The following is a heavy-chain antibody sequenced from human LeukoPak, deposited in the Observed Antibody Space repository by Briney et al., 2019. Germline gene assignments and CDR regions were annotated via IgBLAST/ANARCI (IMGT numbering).Heavy chain of an antibody. CDR3: ARGGSVTTVTKGLDY. J-gene: IGHJ4*02. D-gene: IGHD4-17*01. CDR2: ISSSSSYI. Sequence: PGGSLRLSCAASGFTFSSYSMNWVRQAPGKGLEWVSSISSSSSYIYYADSVKGRFTISRDNAKNSLYLQMNSLRAEDTAVYYCARGGSVTTVTKGLDYWGQGTLVTVSS. CDR1: GFTFSSYS. V-gene: IGHV3-21*01.